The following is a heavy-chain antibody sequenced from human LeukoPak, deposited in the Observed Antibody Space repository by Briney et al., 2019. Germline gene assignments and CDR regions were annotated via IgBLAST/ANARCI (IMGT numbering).Heavy chain of an antibody. Sequence: SETLSLTCTVSGGSISSYYWSWIRQPAGKGLEWIGRIYTSGSTNYNPSLKSRVTMSVDTSKNQFSLKLSSVTAADTAVYYCAREGEHIVVVPAAHYYYYYMDVWGKGTTVTVSS. D-gene: IGHD2-2*01. J-gene: IGHJ6*03. CDR3: AREGEHIVVVPAAHYYYYYMDV. V-gene: IGHV4-4*07. CDR1: GGSISSYY. CDR2: IYTSGST.